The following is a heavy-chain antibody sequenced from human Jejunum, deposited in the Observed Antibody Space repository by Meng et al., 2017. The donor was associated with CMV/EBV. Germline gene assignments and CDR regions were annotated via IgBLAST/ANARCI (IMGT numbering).Heavy chain of an antibody. Sequence: QLQLQESGPGLVKPSETLSLSCTVSGGSVSSSSYYWGWIRQPPGQGLEWIGSVYYSGSTYYNPSLKSRVTISVDTSKNQFSLKVRSVTAADTAVYYCARNWGEWGQGTLVTVSS. CDR3: ARNWGE. J-gene: IGHJ4*02. CDR2: VYYSGST. V-gene: IGHV4-39*01. CDR1: GGSVSSSSYY. D-gene: IGHD7-27*01.